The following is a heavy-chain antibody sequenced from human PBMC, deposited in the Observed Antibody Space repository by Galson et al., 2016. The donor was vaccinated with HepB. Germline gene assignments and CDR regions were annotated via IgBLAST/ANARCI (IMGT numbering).Heavy chain of an antibody. CDR1: GGSFSAHY. J-gene: IGHJ3*01. CDR3: ARVRITERVVVPTGYNALDV. Sequence: SETLSLTCTVYGGSFSAHYWSWTRQPPGKGLEWIGEVSHNGYTNYNPSLKSRVTMSADTSTNQLSLNLTSVTATDTAVYYCARVRITERVVVPTGYNALDVWGQGTMVTVSS. CDR2: VSHNGYT. D-gene: IGHD1-20*01. V-gene: IGHV4-34*01.